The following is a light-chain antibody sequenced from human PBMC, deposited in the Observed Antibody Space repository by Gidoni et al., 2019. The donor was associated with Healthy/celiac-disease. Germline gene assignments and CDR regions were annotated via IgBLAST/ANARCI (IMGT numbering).Light chain of an antibody. CDR3: SSYTSSSTLEVV. V-gene: IGLV2-14*01. J-gene: IGLJ2*01. CDR1: SSDVGGYNY. Sequence: QSALTQPASVSGSPGHSFTISCTGTSSDVGGYNYVSWYQQHPGTAPNLMIYEVSNRPSGVSNRFSGSKSGNTASLTISGLQAEDEADYYCSSYTSSSTLEVVFGGGTKLTVL. CDR2: EVS.